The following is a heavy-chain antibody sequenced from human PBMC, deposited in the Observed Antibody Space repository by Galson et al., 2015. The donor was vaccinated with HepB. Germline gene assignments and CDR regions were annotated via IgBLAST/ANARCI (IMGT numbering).Heavy chain of an antibody. J-gene: IGHJ4*02. V-gene: IGHV4-4*02. CDR3: ARHVGVPGTRGFDY. Sequence: LSLTCAVSGGSIGSGNWWSWVRQPPGKGLEWIGEIYHSGTANYNPSLESRGTISLDKSKNQISLKLTSVTAADTAVYYCARHVGVPGTRGFDYWGQGTLVTVSS. CDR1: GGSIGSGNW. D-gene: IGHD2-2*01. CDR2: IYHSGTA.